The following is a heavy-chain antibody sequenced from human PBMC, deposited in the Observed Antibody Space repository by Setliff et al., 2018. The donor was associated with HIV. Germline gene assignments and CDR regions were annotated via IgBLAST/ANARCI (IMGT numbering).Heavy chain of an antibody. D-gene: IGHD2-15*01. CDR3: ARGVPGIGSGGTCYLEY. J-gene: IGHJ4*02. CDR2: IRHDGMNE. Sequence: GGSLRLSCAASGFTFSSYGMHWVRQAPGKGREWVTFIRHDGMNEDYRDSVKGRFSVSRDNSKSTVFLQMNSLRVEDKALYYCARGVPGIGSGGTCYLEYWGQGALVTVSS. CDR1: GFTFSSYG. V-gene: IGHV3-30*02.